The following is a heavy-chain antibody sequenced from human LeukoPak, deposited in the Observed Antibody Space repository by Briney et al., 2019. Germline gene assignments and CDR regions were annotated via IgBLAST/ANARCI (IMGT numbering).Heavy chain of an antibody. CDR2: ISYDGSNK. CDR3: ARYYYYGSGSFDY. D-gene: IGHD3-10*01. CDR1: GFTFSTYA. Sequence: PGRSLRLSCAASGFTFSTYAMHWVRQAPGKGLEWVAVISYDGSNKNYADSVKGRSTISRDNSKNMLYLQMNSLRAEDTAVYYCARYYYYGSGSFDYWGQGTLVTVSS. J-gene: IGHJ4*02. V-gene: IGHV3-30-3*01.